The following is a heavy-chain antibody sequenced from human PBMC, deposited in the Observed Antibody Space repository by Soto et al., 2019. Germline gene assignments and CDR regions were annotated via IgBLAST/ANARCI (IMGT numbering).Heavy chain of an antibody. CDR1: GYTFTSYA. Sequence: ASVKVSCQASGYTFTSYAMHWVRQAPGQGLEWMGWISAYNGNTNYAQKLQGRVTMTTDTSTSTAYMELRSLRSDDTAVYYCARELGPSIVGAPGAFDIWGQGTMVTVSS. CDR2: ISAYNGNT. D-gene: IGHD1-26*01. CDR3: ARELGPSIVGAPGAFDI. V-gene: IGHV1-18*01. J-gene: IGHJ3*02.